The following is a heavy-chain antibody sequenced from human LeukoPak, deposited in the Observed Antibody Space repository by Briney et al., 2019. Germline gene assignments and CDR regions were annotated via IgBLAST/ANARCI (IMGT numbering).Heavy chain of an antibody. CDR3: AKPLSGRPPRGFDS. CDR2: IRYDGSNK. CDR1: GFTLSIHG. V-gene: IGHV3-30*02. Sequence: GCSLRLSYPPSGFTLSIHGMLLLRQAPRTPLEWAGFIRYDGSNKYYADSVKGRLTISRDNSKNTLYLQMNSLRAEDTAVFYCAKPLSGRPPRGFDSWGQGTLVTVSS. J-gene: IGHJ4*02. D-gene: IGHD1-26*01.